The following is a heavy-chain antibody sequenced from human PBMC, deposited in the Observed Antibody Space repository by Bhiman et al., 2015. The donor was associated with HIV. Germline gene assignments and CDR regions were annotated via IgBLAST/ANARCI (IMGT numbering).Heavy chain of an antibody. CDR2: IYSDGST. V-gene: IGHV3-66*01. Sequence: EVQLVESGGGLVQPGGSLRLSCAASGFTVSSNSISWVRQAPGKGLEWVSVIYSDGSTYFADSVKGRFTVSRDNSKNTLYLQMNSLRTEDTAVYYCARRYSSSWYFEYWGQGTLVTVSS. CDR3: ARRYSSSWYFEY. D-gene: IGHD6-13*01. CDR1: GFTVSSNS. J-gene: IGHJ4*02.